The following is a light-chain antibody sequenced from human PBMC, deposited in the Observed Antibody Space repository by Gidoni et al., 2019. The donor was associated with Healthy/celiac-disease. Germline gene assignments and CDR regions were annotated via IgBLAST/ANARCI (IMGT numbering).Light chain of an antibody. CDR1: QSVSSY. V-gene: IGKV3-11*01. J-gene: IGKJ1*01. Sequence: EIVLTQSPATLSLSPGARATLSCRASQSVSSYLAWYQQKPGQAPRLLIYDASNRATGIPARFSGSGSGTDFTLTISSLEPEDFAVYYCQQRSNWPPETFXQXTKVXIK. CDR2: DAS. CDR3: QQRSNWPPET.